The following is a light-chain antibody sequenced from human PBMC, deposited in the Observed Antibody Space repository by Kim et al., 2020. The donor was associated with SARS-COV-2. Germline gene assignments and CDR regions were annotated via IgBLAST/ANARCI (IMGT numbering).Light chain of an antibody. CDR2: IDSDGTH. V-gene: IGLV4-69*01. CDR1: SEHRNYA. Sequence: QLVLSQSPSASASLGASVKLTCTLSSEHRNYAIAWHQQQPEKGPRFLIMIDSDGTHSKRDGIPDRFSGSRSGAERSLTISSLQPEDEADYYCQTWGGGVVLFGGGTKLTVL. J-gene: IGLJ3*02. CDR3: QTWGGGVVL.